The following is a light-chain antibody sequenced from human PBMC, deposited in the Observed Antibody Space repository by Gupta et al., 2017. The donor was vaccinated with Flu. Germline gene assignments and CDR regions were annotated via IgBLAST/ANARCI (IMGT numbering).Light chain of an antibody. J-gene: IGLJ1*01. CDR3: CSYAGSDLYV. V-gene: IGLV2-23*01. CDR1: SSDVGRFNV. CDR2: EAR. Sequence: SITISCTGTSSDVGRFNVVSWYQQHPGKAPKLIIYEARKRPSGVSNRFSGAKSGNTASLTISGLKAEDEADYFCCSYAGSDLYVFGTGTAVTIL.